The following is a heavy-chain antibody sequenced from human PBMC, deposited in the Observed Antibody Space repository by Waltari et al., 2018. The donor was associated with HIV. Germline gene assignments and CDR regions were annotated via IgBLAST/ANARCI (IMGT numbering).Heavy chain of an antibody. D-gene: IGHD2-15*01. CDR3: AICKARVGYYYGMDV. J-gene: IGHJ6*02. V-gene: IGHV4-34*01. CDR1: GGSFSGYY. Sequence: QVQLQQWGAGLLKPSETLSLTCAVYGGSFSGYYWSWIRQPPGKGLEWIGEINHSGSTNYNPSLKSRVTISVDTSKNQFSLKLSSVTAADTAVYYCAICKARVGYYYGMDVWGQGTTVTVSS. CDR2: INHSGST.